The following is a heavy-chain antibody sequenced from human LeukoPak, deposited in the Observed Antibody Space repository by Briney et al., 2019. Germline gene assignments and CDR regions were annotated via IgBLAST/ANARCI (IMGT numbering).Heavy chain of an antibody. D-gene: IGHD3-10*01. CDR2: IYAGGST. CDR3: ARGDYYYGSGSYYNYYYGMDV. Sequence: PSETLSLTCSVSGASISSFFWNWIRQPAGKGLEWIGRIYAGGSTNYNPSLKSRVTMSLDTSKNQFSLRLSSVTAADTAVYYRARGDYYYGSGSYYNYYYGMDVWGQGTTVTVSS. J-gene: IGHJ6*02. V-gene: IGHV4-4*07. CDR1: GASISSFF.